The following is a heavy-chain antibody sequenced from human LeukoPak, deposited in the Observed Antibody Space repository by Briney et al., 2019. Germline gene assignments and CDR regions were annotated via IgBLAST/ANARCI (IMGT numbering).Heavy chain of an antibody. Sequence: NAGGSLRLSCAASGFTFSDYYMSWIRQAPGKGLGWVSYISSSGSTIYYADSVKGRFTISRDNAKNPLYLQMNSLRAEDTAVYYCARADVVVVAATLYYYGMDVWGQGTTVTVSS. J-gene: IGHJ6*02. CDR2: ISSSGSTI. CDR1: GFTFSDYY. D-gene: IGHD2-15*01. CDR3: ARADVVVVAATLYYYGMDV. V-gene: IGHV3-11*01.